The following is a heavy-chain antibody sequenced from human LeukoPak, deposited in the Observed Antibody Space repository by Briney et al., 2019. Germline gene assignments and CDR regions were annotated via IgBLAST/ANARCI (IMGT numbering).Heavy chain of an antibody. J-gene: IGHJ4*02. CDR1: GFTFSTYA. V-gene: IGHV3-23*01. D-gene: IGHD3-22*01. CDR2: ISGSGGTT. CDR3: AKSSYDSSGYYVGVAPAPDY. Sequence: AGGSLRLSCAASGFTFSTYAMTWVRQAPGKGLEWVSAISGSGGTTYSADSVKGRFTISRDNSKNTLYLQMNSLRAEDTAVYYCAKSSYDSSGYYVGVAPAPDYWGQGTLVTVSS.